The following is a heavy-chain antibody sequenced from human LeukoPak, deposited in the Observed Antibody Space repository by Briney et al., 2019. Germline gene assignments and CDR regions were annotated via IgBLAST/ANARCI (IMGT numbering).Heavy chain of an antibody. J-gene: IGHJ3*02. Sequence: SETLSLTCTVSGGSISSAGHHWSWIRQQPGKGLQWIGYIFYRGRTFYNPSLKSRLNISVDTSTDQFSLKLSSVTAADTAVYYCARVRVPSAENDAFDIWGQGTMVTVSS. D-gene: IGHD2-15*01. CDR3: ARVRVPSAENDAFDI. CDR2: IFYRGRT. V-gene: IGHV4-31*03. CDR1: GGSISSAGHH.